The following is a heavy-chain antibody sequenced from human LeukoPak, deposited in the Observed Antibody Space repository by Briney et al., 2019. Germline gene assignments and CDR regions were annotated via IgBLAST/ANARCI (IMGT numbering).Heavy chain of an antibody. CDR1: GYTFTGYY. CDR3: ARAGYCSGGSCQNGAFDI. Sequence: ASVKVSCKASGYTFTGYYMHWVRQAPGQGLEWMGWINPNSGGTNYAQKFQGRVTMTRDTSISTAYMELSRLRSDDTAVYYCARAGYCSGGSCQNGAFDIWGQGTMVTVSS. D-gene: IGHD2-15*01. J-gene: IGHJ3*02. CDR2: INPNSGGT. V-gene: IGHV1-2*02.